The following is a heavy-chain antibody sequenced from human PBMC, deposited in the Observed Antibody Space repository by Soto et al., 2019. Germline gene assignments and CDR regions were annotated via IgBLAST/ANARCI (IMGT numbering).Heavy chain of an antibody. J-gene: IGHJ6*02. CDR3: ARGPAAGYYYYGMDV. Sequence: GASVKVSCKASGYTFTGYYMHWVRQAPGQGLEWVGWINPNSGGTNYAQKFQGWVTMTRDTSISTAYMELSRLRSDDTAVYYCARGPAAGYYYYGMDVWGQGTTVTVSS. V-gene: IGHV1-2*04. D-gene: IGHD6-13*01. CDR1: GYTFTGYY. CDR2: INPNSGGT.